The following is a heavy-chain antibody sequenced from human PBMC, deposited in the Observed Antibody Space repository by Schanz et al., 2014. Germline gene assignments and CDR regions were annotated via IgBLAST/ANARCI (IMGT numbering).Heavy chain of an antibody. J-gene: IGHJ6*02. V-gene: IGHV1-46*01. Sequence: QVQLVQSAPEVKKPGASVKVSCKASGYSFTTYGLNWVRQAPGQGLEWMGIINPSGGSTSYAQKFQGRVTMTRDTSTSTVYMEVSGLRSEDTAVYYCAKVDRTRYYAMDVWGQGTTVTVSS. CDR3: AKVDRTRYYAMDV. CDR1: GYSFTTYG. CDR2: INPSGGST. D-gene: IGHD3-9*01.